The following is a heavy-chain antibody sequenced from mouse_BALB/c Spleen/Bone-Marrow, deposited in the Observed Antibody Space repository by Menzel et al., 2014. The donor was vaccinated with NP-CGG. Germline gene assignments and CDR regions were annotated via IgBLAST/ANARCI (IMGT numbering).Heavy chain of an antibody. V-gene: IGHV1-54*01. D-gene: IGHD2-3*01. Sequence: QVQLQQSGAELVRPGTSVKVSCKASGYAFTDYLMEWLKQRPGQGLEWIGVINPGSGSTNYNKKFKDKATLTADKSSSTACMQLSSLTSDDSAVYFCARYDGYFDYWGQGTILTVSS. J-gene: IGHJ2*01. CDR2: INPGSGST. CDR3: ARYDGYFDY. CDR1: GYAFTDYL.